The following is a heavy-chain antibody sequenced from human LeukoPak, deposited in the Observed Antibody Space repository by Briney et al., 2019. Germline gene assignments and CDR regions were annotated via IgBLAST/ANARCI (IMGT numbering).Heavy chain of an antibody. CDR3: ARRVFNYYYMDV. J-gene: IGHJ6*03. CDR1: GYSITSGYY. D-gene: IGHD3-3*01. Sequence: SETLSLTCTVSGYSITSGYYWGWIRQPPGKGLEWIGSVYHSGSTFYNPSLKSRVTISVDTSKNQFSLKLSSVTAADTAVYYCARRVFNYYYMDVWGKGTTVTVSS. V-gene: IGHV4-38-2*02. CDR2: VYHSGST.